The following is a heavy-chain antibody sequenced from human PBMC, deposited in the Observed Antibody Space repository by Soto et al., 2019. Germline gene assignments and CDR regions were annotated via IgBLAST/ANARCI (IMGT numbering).Heavy chain of an antibody. V-gene: IGHV1-18*01. CDR2: IGPYNGNT. J-gene: IGHJ2*01. CDR3: ARCYCSVGSCYTCWHFDL. Sequence: QVQLVQSGAEVKKPGASVKVSCKASGYTFNNYGISWVRQAPGQGLEWMGWIGPYNGNTDHAQNFQGRVTLTTDTSTHTAYMELRSLRSDHTALYYCARCYCSVGSCYTCWHFDLWGRGTLVTVSS. CDR1: GYTFNNYG. D-gene: IGHD2-15*01.